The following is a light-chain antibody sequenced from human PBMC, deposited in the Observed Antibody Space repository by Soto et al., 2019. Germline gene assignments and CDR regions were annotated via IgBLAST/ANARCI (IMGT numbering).Light chain of an antibody. Sequence: EIVMTQSPVTMSVSPGERATLSCGGSQSVSRLAWYQQKPGQAPRPRIYGASTRATGIPARFSGSGSGTELTQTISSLQSEDFAVYFCQQYNTWPPKTFGEGTEVDI. CDR1: QSVSR. CDR2: GAS. V-gene: IGKV3-15*01. J-gene: IGKJ1*01. CDR3: QQYNTWPPKT.